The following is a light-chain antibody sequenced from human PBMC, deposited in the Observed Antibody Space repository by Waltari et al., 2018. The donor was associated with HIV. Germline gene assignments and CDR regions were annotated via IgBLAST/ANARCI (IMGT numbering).Light chain of an antibody. CDR2: KDS. Sequence: SYELTQPPSVSVSPGQTARITCSGDSLPKQYAYWYQQKPGQAPVLVIYKDSERPSGIPERVSGASSGTTVTLTISGVQAEDEADYYCQSADSSGTYEVFGGGTKLTVL. CDR3: QSADSSGTYEV. CDR1: SLPKQY. J-gene: IGLJ3*02. V-gene: IGLV3-25*03.